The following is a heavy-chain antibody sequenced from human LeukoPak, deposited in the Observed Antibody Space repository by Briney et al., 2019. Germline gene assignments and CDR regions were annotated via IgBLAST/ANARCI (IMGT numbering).Heavy chain of an antibody. CDR3: ARNYDSSGYYDDAFGI. CDR1: GYTFTSYD. J-gene: IGHJ3*02. CDR2: MNPNSGNT. D-gene: IGHD3-22*01. V-gene: IGHV1-8*01. Sequence: ASVKVSCKASGYTFTSYDINWVRQATGQGLEWMGWMNPNSGNTGYAQKFQGRVTMTRNTSISTAYMELSSLRSEDTAVYYCARNYDSSGYYDDAFGIWGQGTMVTVSS.